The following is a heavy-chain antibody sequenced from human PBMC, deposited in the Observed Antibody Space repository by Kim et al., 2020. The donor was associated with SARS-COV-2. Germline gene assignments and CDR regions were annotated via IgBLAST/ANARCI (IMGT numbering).Heavy chain of an antibody. CDR2: ISYDGSNT. CDR1: GFTFSSYG. CDR3: AKEGYYGSGSFPDY. D-gene: IGHD3-10*01. V-gene: IGHV3-30*18. Sequence: GGSLRLSCAASGFTFSSYGMHWIRQAPGKGLEWVAVISYDGSNTYYADSVKGRFTISRDNSKNTLSLQMNSLRAEDTAIYYCAKEGYYGSGSFPDYWGQGTLVTVSS. J-gene: IGHJ4*02.